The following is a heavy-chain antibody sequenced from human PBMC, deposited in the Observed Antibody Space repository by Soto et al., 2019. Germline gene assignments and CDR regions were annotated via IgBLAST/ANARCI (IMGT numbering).Heavy chain of an antibody. Sequence: GGSLRLSCAASGFTFSSYAMSWVRQAPGKGLEWVSAISGSGGSTYYADSVKGRFTISRDNSKNTLYLQMNSLRAEDTAVYYCAKDRDGYNWYYYYGTDVWGQGTTVTSP. D-gene: IGHD5-12*01. CDR2: ISGSGGST. CDR1: GFTFSSYA. V-gene: IGHV3-23*01. CDR3: AKDRDGYNWYYYYGTDV. J-gene: IGHJ6*02.